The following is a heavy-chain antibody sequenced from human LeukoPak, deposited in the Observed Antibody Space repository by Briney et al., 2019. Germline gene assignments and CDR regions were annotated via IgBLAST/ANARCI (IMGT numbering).Heavy chain of an antibody. V-gene: IGHV4-34*01. CDR1: GRSFSGYY. D-gene: IGHD2-15*01. Sequence: PSETLSLNCAVYGRSFSGYYWRWLRQPPGKGLEWIGEINDSGSTNYNPSLKSRVTISVDTSKTQFSLKLSSVTAADTAVYYCARAGRYCSGGSCLRNDYWGQGTLVTVSS. CDR3: ARAGRYCSGGSCLRNDY. J-gene: IGHJ4*02. CDR2: INDSGST.